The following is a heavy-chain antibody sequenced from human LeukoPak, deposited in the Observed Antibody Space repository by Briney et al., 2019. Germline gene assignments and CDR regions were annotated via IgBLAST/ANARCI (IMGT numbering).Heavy chain of an antibody. CDR2: ISSSGSTI. D-gene: IGHD3-10*01. Sequence: GSLRLSCAASGFTFSRYEMNWVRQAPGKGLEWVSYISSSGSTIYYADSVKGRFIISRDDDRNSLYMQMNRLRAEDTAVYYCARPYLWFGEVSDYMDVWGKGTTVTVSS. V-gene: IGHV3-48*03. CDR1: GFTFSRYE. CDR3: ARPYLWFGEVSDYMDV. J-gene: IGHJ6*03.